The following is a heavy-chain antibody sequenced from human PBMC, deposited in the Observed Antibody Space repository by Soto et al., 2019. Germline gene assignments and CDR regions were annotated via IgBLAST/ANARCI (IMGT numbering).Heavy chain of an antibody. V-gene: IGHV4-31*03. J-gene: IGHJ4*02. D-gene: IGHD1-7*01. Sequence: QVRLQESGPGLVKPSQTLSLTCTVSGGSISSGGYYWSWIRQHPGKGLEWIGYIYYSGSTYYNPSLKSRLTISVDTSKNQFSLKLTSVTAADTAVYYCAGVPTGTTNLPIDYWGQGTLVTVSS. CDR3: AGVPTGTTNLPIDY. CDR1: GGSISSGGYY. CDR2: IYYSGST.